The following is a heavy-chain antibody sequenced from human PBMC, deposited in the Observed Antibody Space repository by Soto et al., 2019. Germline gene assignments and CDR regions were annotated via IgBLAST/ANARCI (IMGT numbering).Heavy chain of an antibody. CDR2: IYRTGST. J-gene: IGHJ4*02. Sequence: SETLSLTCAVSGGSFTSNNWWTWVRQPPGQGLEWFVGIYRTGSTNYNPSLKSRVTISLVKSENQFSLQVSSLTAADTAVYYFESLDPVTSVDYWGQGNLVTVSS. V-gene: IGHV4-4*02. CDR3: ESLDPVTSVDY. CDR1: GGSFTSNNW. D-gene: IGHD4-4*01.